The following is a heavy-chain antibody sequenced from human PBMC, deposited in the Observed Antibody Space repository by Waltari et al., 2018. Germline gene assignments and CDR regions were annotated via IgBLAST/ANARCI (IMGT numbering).Heavy chain of an antibody. CDR3: ANAYRGYDGRALHFDY. D-gene: IGHD5-12*01. V-gene: IGHV1-69*01. CDR1: GESFSIFA. CDR2: FIPLSGTT. J-gene: IGHJ4*02. Sequence: QVQLVQSGAEVRKPGSSVKVSCKASGESFSIFAVNWVRQAPGQGLEWMGGFIPLSGTTTYTQKFQSRVKITADESTNTVYMELSSLGSEDTAVYYCANAYRGYDGRALHFDYWGQGTLVTVSS.